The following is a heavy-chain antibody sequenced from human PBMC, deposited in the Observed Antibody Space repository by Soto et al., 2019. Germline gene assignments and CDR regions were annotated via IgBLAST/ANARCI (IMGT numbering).Heavy chain of an antibody. CDR1: GFTFSSYG. CDR3: ARAYSNYCYGMDV. Sequence: QVQLVESGGGVVQPGRSLRLSCAASGFTFSSYGMHWVRQAPGKGLEWVAVIWYDGSNKYYADSVKGRFTISRDNSKNTLYLQMNSLRAEDTAVYYCARAYSNYCYGMDVWGQGTTVTVSS. D-gene: IGHD4-4*01. CDR2: IWYDGSNK. J-gene: IGHJ6*02. V-gene: IGHV3-33*01.